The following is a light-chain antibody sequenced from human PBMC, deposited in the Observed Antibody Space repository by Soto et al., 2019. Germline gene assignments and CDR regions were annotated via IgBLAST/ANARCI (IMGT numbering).Light chain of an antibody. CDR3: QKYSSVPV. J-gene: IGKJ3*01. CDR1: QGIRNF. V-gene: IGKV1-27*01. CDR2: AAS. Sequence: DIQMTQSPTSLSASVGDSVTITCRASQGIRNFVAWYQQKPGKAPKLLIYAASTLQSGVPSRFSGSGSGTDFTLTINSLQPEYVATYSCQKYSSVPVFGPGTKVEIK.